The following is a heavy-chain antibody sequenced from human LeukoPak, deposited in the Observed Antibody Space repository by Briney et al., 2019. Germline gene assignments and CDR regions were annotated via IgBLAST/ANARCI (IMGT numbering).Heavy chain of an antibody. D-gene: IGHD2-2*02. CDR3: ARVTLWVPAAIWEAFDY. Sequence: PGGSLRLSCAASGFTFSDYYMSWIRQAPGKGLEWVSYISSTGSTIYYADSVKGRFTISRDNAKNSLYLQMNSLRAEDTAVYYCARVTLWVPAAIWEAFDYWGQGTLVTVSS. CDR2: ISSTGSTI. J-gene: IGHJ4*02. CDR1: GFTFSDYY. V-gene: IGHV3-11*01.